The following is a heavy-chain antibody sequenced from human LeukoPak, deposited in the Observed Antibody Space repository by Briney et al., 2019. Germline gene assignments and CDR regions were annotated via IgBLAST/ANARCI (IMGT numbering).Heavy chain of an antibody. CDR2: IDRDGSRI. Sequence: GGSLRLSCAVSGFTFSSYWMHWVRQAPGKGLVWVSRIDRDGSRINYADSVKGRFTISRDNSNNTLYLQMNSLRAEDTAVYYCAKLTTSWGQGTLVTVSS. CDR3: AKLTTS. D-gene: IGHD4-11*01. J-gene: IGHJ4*02. CDR1: GFTFSSYW. V-gene: IGHV3-74*01.